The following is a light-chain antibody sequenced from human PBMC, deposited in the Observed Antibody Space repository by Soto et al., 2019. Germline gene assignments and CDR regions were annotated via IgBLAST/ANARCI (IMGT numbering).Light chain of an antibody. J-gene: IGLJ1*01. CDR3: CSFAGSYSYV. CDR1: SSDVGRYDY. V-gene: IGLV2-11*01. Sequence: QSVLTQPRSVSASPGQSVIISCTGTSSDVGRYDYVSWYQQHPGKAPKLIVYDVTERPSGVPDRFSGSKSGNTASLTISGLQAEDEADYSCCSFAGSYSYVFGTGTKVTVL. CDR2: DVT.